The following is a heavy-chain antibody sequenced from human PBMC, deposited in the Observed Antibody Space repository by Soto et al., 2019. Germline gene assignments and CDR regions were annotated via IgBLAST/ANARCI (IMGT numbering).Heavy chain of an antibody. D-gene: IGHD4-4*01. J-gene: IGHJ4*02. CDR3: ARQLSHSCDS. CDR2: IKPGTSDI. V-gene: IGHV5-51*01. Sequence: ESLKISCKGVGYKFGSAWIGWVRQMPGKGLEWMGIIKPGTSDIRYSPSCRGHVTISADEAVSTAYLQWSSLKASDTAMYYCARQLSHSCDSSGQGDLVTVSS. CDR1: GYKFGSAW.